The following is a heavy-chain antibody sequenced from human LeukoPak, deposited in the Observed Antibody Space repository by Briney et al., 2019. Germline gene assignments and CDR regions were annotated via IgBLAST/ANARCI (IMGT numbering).Heavy chain of an antibody. Sequence: ASVKVSCKVSGGTLSSYAISWVRQAPGQGLEWMGRIIPIFGTANYAQKFQGRVTITTDESTSTAYMELSSLRSEDTAVYYCARGADVVYFDYWGQGTLVTVPS. CDR3: ARGADVVYFDY. V-gene: IGHV1-69*05. CDR2: IIPIFGTA. J-gene: IGHJ4*02. D-gene: IGHD2-21*01. CDR1: GGTLSSYA.